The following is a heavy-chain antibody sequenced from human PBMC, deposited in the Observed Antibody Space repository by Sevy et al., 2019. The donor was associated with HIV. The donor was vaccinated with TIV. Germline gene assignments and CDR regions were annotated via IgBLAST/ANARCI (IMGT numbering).Heavy chain of an antibody. Sequence: GGSLRLSCAASGFTFSNYWMNWVCQAPGKGLESVANIKQGGSDKYYVDSVKGRFTLSRDNAKKSLYLQMNSLRAEDTAVYYCARDCSSTSCLWGLDVWGQGTTVTVSS. CDR2: IKQGGSDK. V-gene: IGHV3-7*03. J-gene: IGHJ6*02. D-gene: IGHD2-2*01. CDR1: GFTFSNYW. CDR3: ARDCSSTSCLWGLDV.